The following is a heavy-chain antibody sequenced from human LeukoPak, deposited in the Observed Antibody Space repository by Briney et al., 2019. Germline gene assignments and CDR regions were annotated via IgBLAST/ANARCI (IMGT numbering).Heavy chain of an antibody. CDR2: IYYSGST. Sequence: SETLSLTCTVSGGSISSSSYYWGWIRQPPGKGLEWIGSIYYSGSTYYNPSLKSRVTISVDTSKNQFSLKLSSVTAADTAVYYCARFSAPLRFRIDYWGQGTLVTVSS. J-gene: IGHJ4*02. CDR1: GGSISSSSYY. CDR3: ARFSAPLRFRIDY. D-gene: IGHD3-16*01. V-gene: IGHV4-39*07.